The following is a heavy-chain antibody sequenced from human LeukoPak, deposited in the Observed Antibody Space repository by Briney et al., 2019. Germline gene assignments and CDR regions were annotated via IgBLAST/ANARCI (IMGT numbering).Heavy chain of an antibody. CDR1: GFTYSNFW. D-gene: IGHD6-19*01. V-gene: IGHV3-7*05. J-gene: IGHJ4*02. Sequence: GGSLRLSCAASGFTYSNFWMTWVRQAPGKGLEWVAIIKQDGSQKYYVDSVKGRFTISRDNARNSLYLQMNSLRAEDTAVYWAVAGTTYWGQGTLVTVSS. CDR2: IKQDGSQK. CDR3: VAGTTY.